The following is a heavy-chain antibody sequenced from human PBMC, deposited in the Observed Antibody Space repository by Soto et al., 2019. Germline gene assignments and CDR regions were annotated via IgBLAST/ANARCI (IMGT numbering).Heavy chain of an antibody. CDR3: ARDNYYDSSGYVDI. CDR2: IYYSGST. J-gene: IGHJ3*02. D-gene: IGHD3-22*01. V-gene: IGHV4-39*02. Sequence: TLSLTCTVSGGSISSSSYYWGWIRQPPGKGLEWIGSIYYSGSTYYNPSLKSRVTISVDTSKNQFSLKLSSVTAADTAVYYCARDNYYDSSGYVDIWGQGTMVTVSS. CDR1: GGSISSSSYY.